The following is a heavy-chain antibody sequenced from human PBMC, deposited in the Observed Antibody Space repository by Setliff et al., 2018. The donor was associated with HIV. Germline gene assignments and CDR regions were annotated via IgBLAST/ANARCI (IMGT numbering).Heavy chain of an antibody. Sequence: PGESLKISCQGSGYNFVDYSIAWVRQVPGKGLEWMGIIYPVDPETRYSPSFQGQVTISADKSINTAYLQWTTLKASDSAMYYCARRAKDASARTYNYFDSWGQGTRVTVSS. CDR1: GYNFVDYS. CDR3: ARRAKDASARTYNYFDS. D-gene: IGHD3-10*01. J-gene: IGHJ5*01. V-gene: IGHV5-51*01. CDR2: IYPVDPET.